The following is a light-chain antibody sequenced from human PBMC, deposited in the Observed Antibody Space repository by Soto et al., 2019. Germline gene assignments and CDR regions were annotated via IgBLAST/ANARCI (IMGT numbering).Light chain of an antibody. CDR2: KAS. CDR1: QSISSW. V-gene: IGKV1-5*03. Sequence: DVQRAESASTLRASVEDRVTITCRASQSISSWLAWYQQKPGKAPKLLIYKASSLESGVPSRFSGSGSGTEFNLTIISLHPDDFATYYCQQYNSYSWSFGQGTKVDI. J-gene: IGKJ1*01. CDR3: QQYNSYSWS.